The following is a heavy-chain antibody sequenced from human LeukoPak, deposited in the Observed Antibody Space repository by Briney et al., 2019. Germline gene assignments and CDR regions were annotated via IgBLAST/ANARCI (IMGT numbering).Heavy chain of an antibody. V-gene: IGHV3-21*01. CDR2: ITDSSRYI. Sequence: GGSLRLSCAGSGFTFSNAWMRKVRQAPGKGLEWVSSITDSSRYIYYADSVKGRFTISRDNAKNSLYLQMNSLRAEDTAVYYCARDKWLTTTHYFDYWGQGTLVTVSS. CDR1: GFTFSNAW. J-gene: IGHJ4*02. CDR3: ARDKWLTTTHYFDY. D-gene: IGHD4-11*01.